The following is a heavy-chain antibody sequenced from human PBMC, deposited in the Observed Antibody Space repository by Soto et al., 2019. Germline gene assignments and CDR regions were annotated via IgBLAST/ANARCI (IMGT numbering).Heavy chain of an antibody. J-gene: IGHJ5*01. CDR2: ISNDGAKT. CDR1: GFTFTDLS. D-gene: IGHD1-7*01. Sequence: HVQLVESGGGMVQPGMSLRLSCAASGFTFTDLSMHWVRQAPGKGLDWVAAISNDGAKTYYADSVQGRFTISRDNSKNTLSLQMTSLRPEDTAMYYCVTGSISIAGTVDSWGQGTLVTVSS. V-gene: IGHV3-30-3*01. CDR3: VTGSISIAGTVDS.